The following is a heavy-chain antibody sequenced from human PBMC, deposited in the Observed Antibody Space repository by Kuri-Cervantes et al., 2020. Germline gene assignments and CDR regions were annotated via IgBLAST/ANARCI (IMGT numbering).Heavy chain of an antibody. Sequence: SETLSLTCTISGGSISSGGYYWSWIRQHPGKGLEWIAYIYYSGTTHYNPSLKSRLTISVDTSKNQFSLKLTSVTAADTAVYYCARGITMVRGRPPRFDYWGQGTLVTVSS. CDR2: IYYSGTT. CDR3: ARGITMVRGRPPRFDY. V-gene: IGHV4-31*03. J-gene: IGHJ4*02. D-gene: IGHD3-10*01. CDR1: GGSISSGGYY.